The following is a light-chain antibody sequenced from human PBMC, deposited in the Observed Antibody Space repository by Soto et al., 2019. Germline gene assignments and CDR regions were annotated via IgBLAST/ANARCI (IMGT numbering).Light chain of an antibody. CDR1: QTVSSN. CDR3: QQYDNWPPIT. Sequence: EIVMTQSPATLSVSPGERATLSCRASQTVSSNLAWYQQKPGQAPRLLIYGASTRATGIPARFSGSGSGTKFTLTISSLQSEDFAVYFCQQYDNWPPITFGQGTRLEIK. CDR2: GAS. V-gene: IGKV3-15*01. J-gene: IGKJ5*01.